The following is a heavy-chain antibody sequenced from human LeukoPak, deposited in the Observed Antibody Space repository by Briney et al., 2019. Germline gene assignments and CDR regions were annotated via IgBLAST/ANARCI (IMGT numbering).Heavy chain of an antibody. J-gene: IGHJ4*02. Sequence: GGSLRLSCAASGFTFSSYAMHWVRQAPGKGLEWVAVISYDGSNKYYADSVKGRFTISRDNSKNTLYLQMNSLRAEDTAVYYCARHSCGYDDPNTLRRGHFDYWGQGTLVTVSS. CDR1: GFTFSSYA. D-gene: IGHD5-12*01. CDR3: ARHSCGYDDPNTLRRGHFDY. V-gene: IGHV3-30-3*01. CDR2: ISYDGSNK.